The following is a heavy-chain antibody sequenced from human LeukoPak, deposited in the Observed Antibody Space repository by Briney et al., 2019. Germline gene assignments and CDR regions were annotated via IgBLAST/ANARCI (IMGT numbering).Heavy chain of an antibody. Sequence: ASVKVSCKASGYTFTSYYMLWVRQAPGQGLEWMGIINPSGGSTSYAQKFQGRVTMTRDMSTSTVYMELSSLRSEDTAVYYCARLTPGGNYEVRFDYWGQGTLVTVSS. V-gene: IGHV1-46*01. CDR1: GYTFTSYY. CDR3: ARLTPGGNYEVRFDY. J-gene: IGHJ4*02. D-gene: IGHD1-26*01. CDR2: INPSGGST.